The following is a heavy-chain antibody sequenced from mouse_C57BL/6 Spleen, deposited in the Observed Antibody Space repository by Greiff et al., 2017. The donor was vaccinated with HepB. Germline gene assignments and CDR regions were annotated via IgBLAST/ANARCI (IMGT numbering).Heavy chain of an antibody. CDR1: GFTFTDYY. CDR2: IRNKANGYTT. Sequence: DVKLVESGGGLVQPGGSLSLSCAASGFTFTDYYMSWVRQPPGKALEWLGFIRNKANGYTTEYSASVKGRFTISRDNSQSILYLQMNALRAEDSATYYCAREPFYYAMDYWGQGTSVTVSS. J-gene: IGHJ4*01. V-gene: IGHV7-3*01. CDR3: AREPFYYAMDY.